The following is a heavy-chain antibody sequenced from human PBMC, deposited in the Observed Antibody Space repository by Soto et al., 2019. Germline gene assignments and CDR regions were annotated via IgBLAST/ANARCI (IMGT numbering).Heavy chain of an antibody. J-gene: IGHJ3*02. CDR3: ARSLRYDSSGYNSFDI. V-gene: IGHV4-31*03. D-gene: IGHD3-22*01. CDR1: GGSISSGGYY. CDR2: IYYSGST. Sequence: QVQLQESGPGLVKPSQTLSLTCTVSGGSISSGGYYWSWIRQHPGKGLEWIGYIYYSGSTYYNTSLKRRVTISVDTSKNQFSLKLSSVTDADTAVYFCARSLRYDSSGYNSFDIWGQGTMVTVSS.